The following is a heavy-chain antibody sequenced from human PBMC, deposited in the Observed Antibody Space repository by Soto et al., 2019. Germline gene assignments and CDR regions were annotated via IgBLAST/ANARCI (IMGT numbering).Heavy chain of an antibody. CDR3: ARQGGSSGIWYFDY. CDR2: TSYDENYK. V-gene: IGHV3-30*04. J-gene: IGHJ4*02. D-gene: IGHD6-6*01. CDR1: GFTFSGYA. Sequence: QVQLVESGGGVVQPGRSLRLSCAASGFTFSGYAMHWVRQAPGKGLEWVAATSYDENYKYYADSMKGRFTISRDNSRDTRFLQMNSLRTEDTAVYYCARQGGSSGIWYFDYWGQGSLVTVSS.